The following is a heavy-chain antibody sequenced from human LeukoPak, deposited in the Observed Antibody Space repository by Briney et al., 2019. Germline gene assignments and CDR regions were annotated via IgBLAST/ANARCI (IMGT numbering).Heavy chain of an antibody. D-gene: IGHD6-19*01. CDR3: ARSSGWYYFDY. CDR1: GFTFSSYW. Sequence: GGSLRLSCAASGFTFSSYWMHWVRQAPGKGLVWVSSINWNGGSTGYADSVKGRFTISRDNAKNSLYLQMNSLRAEDTALYYCARSSGWYYFDYWGQGTLVTVSS. J-gene: IGHJ4*02. CDR2: INWNGGST. V-gene: IGHV3-20*04.